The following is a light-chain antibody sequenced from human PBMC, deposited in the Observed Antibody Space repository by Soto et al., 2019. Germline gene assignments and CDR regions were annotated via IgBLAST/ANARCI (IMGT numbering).Light chain of an antibody. J-gene: IGKJ1*01. CDR3: QHYNSYSEA. Sequence: IQMTQSPSSLSASVGDTVTITCRASQDIRNELGWYQQKPGTAPKFMSYAASSLHSGVPSRFRGSGSGTDFTLTISSLQPDDFETYYCQHYNSYSEAFGQGTKVEIK. V-gene: IGKV1-6*02. CDR2: AAS. CDR1: QDIRNE.